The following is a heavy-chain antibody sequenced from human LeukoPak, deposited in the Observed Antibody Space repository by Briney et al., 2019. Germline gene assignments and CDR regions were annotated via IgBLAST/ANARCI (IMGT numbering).Heavy chain of an antibody. Sequence: GGSLRLSCVASGFTFSNYGMHWVRQAPGKGLEWVAFISYDGSNENIADSVKGRFIISRDNSKNTLYLQMNSLRAEDTAVYYCARFGDSYGRFDYWGQGTLVTVSS. V-gene: IGHV3-30*03. D-gene: IGHD5-18*01. CDR3: ARFGDSYGRFDY. CDR2: ISYDGSNE. J-gene: IGHJ4*02. CDR1: GFTFSNYG.